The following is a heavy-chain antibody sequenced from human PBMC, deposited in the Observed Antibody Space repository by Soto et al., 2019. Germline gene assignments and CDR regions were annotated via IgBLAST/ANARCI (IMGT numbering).Heavy chain of an antibody. CDR3: ARDYGSGTLDV. Sequence: QVQLVQSGAEVKKPGASVKVSCKASGYTFTSYGISWVRQAPGQGLEWMGWISAYNGNTNYAQKLQGRVTLTTGTSTSTAYMELRSLRSDATVVYYCARDYGSGTLDVWGQGTTVTGSS. CDR2: ISAYNGNT. D-gene: IGHD3-10*01. CDR1: GYTFTSYG. V-gene: IGHV1-18*01. J-gene: IGHJ6*02.